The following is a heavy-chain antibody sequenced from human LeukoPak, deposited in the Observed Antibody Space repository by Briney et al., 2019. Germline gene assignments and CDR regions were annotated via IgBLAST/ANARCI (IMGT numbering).Heavy chain of an antibody. J-gene: IGHJ4*02. V-gene: IGHV3-30*18. D-gene: IGHD3-3*01. CDR1: GFTLRSYG. CDR2: ISYDESNI. Sequence: GGSLRLSCVASGFTLRSYGMHWVRQAPGKGLEWVAVISYDESNIYYADSVKGRFTISRDNSKNTLYLQMNSLRPEDTAVYYCAKNWGGAGYYFDYWGQGTLVTVSS. CDR3: AKNWGGAGYYFDY.